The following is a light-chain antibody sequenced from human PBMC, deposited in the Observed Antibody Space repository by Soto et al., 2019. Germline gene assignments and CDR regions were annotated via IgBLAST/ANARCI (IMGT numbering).Light chain of an antibody. Sequence: QSVLTQPPSMSGAPGQRVTISCSGSSSYIGAGYDVHWYQHLPGTAPKLLIYGNTNRPSGVPDRFSGSKSGTSASLAITGLQAEDEADYYCQSHDSSLNSWVFGGGTKVTVL. CDR3: QSHDSSLNSWV. CDR1: SSYIGAGYD. CDR2: GNT. V-gene: IGLV1-40*01. J-gene: IGLJ3*02.